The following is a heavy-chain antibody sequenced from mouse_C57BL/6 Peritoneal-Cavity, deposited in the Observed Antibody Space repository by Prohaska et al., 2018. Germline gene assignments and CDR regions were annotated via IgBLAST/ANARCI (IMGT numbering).Heavy chain of an antibody. CDR2: IDPSDSYT. CDR1: CYTFTSYW. CDR3: AREDGGY. J-gene: IGHJ2*01. Sequence: KLSCKASCYTFTSYWMHWVKQRPGQGLEWIGEIDPSDSYTNYNQKFKGKATLTVDKSSSTAYMQLSSLTSEDSAVYYCAREDGGYWGQGTTLTVSS. V-gene: IGHV1-69*02.